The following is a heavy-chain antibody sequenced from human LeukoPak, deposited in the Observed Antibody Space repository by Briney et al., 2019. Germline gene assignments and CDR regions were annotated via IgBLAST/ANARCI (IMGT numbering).Heavy chain of an antibody. CDR1: RYTFTSYY. D-gene: IGHD1-26*01. Sequence: GASVKVSCKASRYTFTSYYMHWVRQAPGQGLEWMGIINPSGGSTSYAQKFQGRVTMTRDMSTSTVYVELSSLRSEDTAVYYCAREAGSGSYLDYWGQGTLVTVSS. V-gene: IGHV1-46*01. J-gene: IGHJ4*02. CDR3: AREAGSGSYLDY. CDR2: INPSGGST.